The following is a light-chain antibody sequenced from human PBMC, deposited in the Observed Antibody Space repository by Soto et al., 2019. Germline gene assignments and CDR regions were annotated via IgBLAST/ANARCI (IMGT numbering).Light chain of an antibody. J-gene: IGKJ2*01. CDR2: GAS. CDR3: QQYGSSPGYT. Sequence: ELVLTQSPGTLSLSPGERATLSCRASQSVSSSYLAWYQQKPGQAPRLLIYGASSRATGIPDRFSGSASGTDFTLTISRLEPEDFAVYYCQQYGSSPGYTFGQGTKLEIK. CDR1: QSVSSSY. V-gene: IGKV3-20*01.